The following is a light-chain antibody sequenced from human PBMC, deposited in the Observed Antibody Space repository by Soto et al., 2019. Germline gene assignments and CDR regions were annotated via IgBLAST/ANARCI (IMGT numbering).Light chain of an antibody. V-gene: IGLV2-14*01. CDR2: DVS. CDR1: SSDIGAYNY. Sequence: QSALTQPASVSGSPGQSITISCTGTSSDIGAYNYVSWYQQHPGKAPKLMIYDVSNRPSGLSNRFSGSKSGNTASLTISGLQAEDEADYYCSSYTSSATYVFGTGTKVTVL. J-gene: IGLJ1*01. CDR3: SSYTSSATYV.